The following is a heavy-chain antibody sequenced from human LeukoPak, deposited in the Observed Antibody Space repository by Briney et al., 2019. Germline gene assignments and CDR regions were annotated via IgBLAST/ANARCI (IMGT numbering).Heavy chain of an antibody. CDR1: GGSINSRNNY. V-gene: IGHV4-39*01. CDR2: ISDTGTT. Sequence: SETLSLTCTVSGGSINSRNNYWGWIRQPPGKGLEWIAIISDTGTTYYSPSLRSRLTISVDTSKNQFSLTLSSVTAADTAVYYCARRNYPYYFDYWGQGTLVTVSS. D-gene: IGHD1-7*01. CDR3: ARRNYPYYFDY. J-gene: IGHJ4*02.